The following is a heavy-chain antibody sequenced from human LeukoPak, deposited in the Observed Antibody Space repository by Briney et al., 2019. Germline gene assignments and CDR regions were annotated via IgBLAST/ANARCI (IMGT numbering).Heavy chain of an antibody. CDR1: GGSISSDNW. CDR2: IYHSGST. J-gene: IGHJ4*02. V-gene: IGHV4-4*02. CDR3: TRRGVDYYGSANHY. Sequence: SGTLSLTCAVSGGSISSDNWWNWVRQPPGKGLEWIGEIYHSGSTNYNPSLKSRVTISIDKSKNQFSLKLTSVTAADTAVYYCTRRGVDYYGSANHYWGQGTLVTVSS. D-gene: IGHD3-10*01.